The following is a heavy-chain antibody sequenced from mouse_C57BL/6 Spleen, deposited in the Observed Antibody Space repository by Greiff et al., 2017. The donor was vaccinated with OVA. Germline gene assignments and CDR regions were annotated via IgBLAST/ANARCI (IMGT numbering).Heavy chain of an antibody. CDR2: IDPSDSYT. V-gene: IGHV1-69*01. Sequence: QVQLQQPGAELVMPGPSVKLSCKASGYTFTSYWMHWVKQRPGQGLEWIGEIDPSDSYTNYNQKFKGKSTLTVDKSSSTAYMQLSSLTSEDSAVYYCARMTTDEPYWGQGTTLTVSS. J-gene: IGHJ2*01. CDR3: ARMTTDEPY. CDR1: GYTFTSYW. D-gene: IGHD2-13*01.